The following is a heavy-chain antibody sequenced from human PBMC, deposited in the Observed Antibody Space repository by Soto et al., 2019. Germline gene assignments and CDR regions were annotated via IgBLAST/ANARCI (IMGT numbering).Heavy chain of an antibody. D-gene: IGHD1-26*01. J-gene: IGHJ4*02. V-gene: IGHV3-23*01. CDR3: ARRGSGSYYDY. Sequence: EVQLLEYGGGLVQPGGSLRLSCAASGFTFSSYAMRWVRQAPVKGLEWVSAISGSGGSTYYADSVKGRFTISRDNPKNTLYLQMNSLRAEDTAVYYCARRGSGSYYDYWGQGTLVTVSP. CDR2: ISGSGGST. CDR1: GFTFSSYA.